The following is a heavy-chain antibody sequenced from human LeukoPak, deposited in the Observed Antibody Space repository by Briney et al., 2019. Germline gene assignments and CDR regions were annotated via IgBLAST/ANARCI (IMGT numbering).Heavy chain of an antibody. V-gene: IGHV1-24*01. CDR2: FDPEDGET. J-gene: IGHJ4*02. CDR3: ATRSGSGSFECLDY. Sequence: ASVKVSCKVSGYTLTELSMHWVRQAPGKGLEWMGGFDPEDGETIYAQKFQGRVTMTEDTSTDTAYMELSSLRSEDTAVYYCATRSGSGSFECLDYCGQGTLVTVSS. D-gene: IGHD3-10*01. CDR1: GYTLTELS.